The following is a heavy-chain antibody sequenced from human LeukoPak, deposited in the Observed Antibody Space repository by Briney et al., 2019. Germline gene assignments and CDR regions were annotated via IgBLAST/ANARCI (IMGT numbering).Heavy chain of an antibody. Sequence: VASVKVSCKASGYTFNSYDINWVRQATGQGLEWMGWMNPNSGNTGYAQKFQGRVTMTRNTSISTAYMELSSLRSEDTAVYYCARGVRGVNPDAFDIWGQGTMVTVSS. D-gene: IGHD3-10*01. V-gene: IGHV1-8*01. J-gene: IGHJ3*02. CDR1: GYTFNSYD. CDR3: ARGVRGVNPDAFDI. CDR2: MNPNSGNT.